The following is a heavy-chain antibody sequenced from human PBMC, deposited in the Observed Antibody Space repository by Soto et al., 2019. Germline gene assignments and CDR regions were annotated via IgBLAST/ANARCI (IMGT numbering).Heavy chain of an antibody. Sequence: SGPTLVNPTQTLTLTCTLSGFALSTSGLCVSWIRQPPGKGLEWIAYTSYTGNTNYNPSLKSRVTTSMDTSKNQLSLKLTSMTAADTAVYYCARGMHAGFTHYFDPWGQGTLVTVSS. CDR3: ARGMHAGFTHYFDP. D-gene: IGHD1-26*01. V-gene: IGHV4-61*08. CDR1: GFALSTSGLC. J-gene: IGHJ5*02. CDR2: TSYTGNT.